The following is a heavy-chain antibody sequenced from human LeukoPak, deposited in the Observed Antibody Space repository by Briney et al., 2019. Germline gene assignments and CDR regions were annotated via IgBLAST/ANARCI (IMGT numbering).Heavy chain of an antibody. D-gene: IGHD3-10*01. J-gene: IGHJ5*02. V-gene: IGHV1-24*01. CDR3: ATDTMVRGVIKYNWFDP. Sequence: GASVKVSCKVSGYTLTELSMHWVRQAPGKGLEWMGGFDPEDGETIYAQKFQGRVTMTEDTSTDTAYIELSSLRSEDTAVYYCATDTMVRGVIKYNWFDPWGQGTLVTVSS. CDR1: GYTLTELS. CDR2: FDPEDGET.